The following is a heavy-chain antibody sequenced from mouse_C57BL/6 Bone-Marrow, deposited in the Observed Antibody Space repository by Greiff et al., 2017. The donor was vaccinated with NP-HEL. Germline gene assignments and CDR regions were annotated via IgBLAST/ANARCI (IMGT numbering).Heavy chain of an antibody. D-gene: IGHD1-1*01. CDR3: ARWNYYGSAAWFAY. V-gene: IGHV1-81*01. Sequence: VKLQESGAELARPGASVKLSCKASGYTFTSYGISWVKQRTGQGLEWIGEIYPRSGNTYYNEKFKGKATLTADKSSSTAYMELRSLTSEDSAVYFCARWNYYGSAAWFAYWGQGTLVTVSA. J-gene: IGHJ3*01. CDR1: GYTFTSYG. CDR2: IYPRSGNT.